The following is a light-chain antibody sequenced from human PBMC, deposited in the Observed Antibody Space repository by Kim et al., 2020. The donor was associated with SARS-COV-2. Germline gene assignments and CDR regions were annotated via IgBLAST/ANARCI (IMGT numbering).Light chain of an antibody. J-gene: IGLJ1*01. V-gene: IGLV1-44*01. CDR3: AVWDDSLNGYV. CDR1: SSTIRNNT. CDR2: SND. Sequence: GQRVTISCSGSSSTIRNNTVNWYQQLPPTAPKLLIYSNDERPSGVPDRFSGSRSGTSASLAISGLQSEDEADYYCAVWDDSLNGYVFGSGTKVTVL.